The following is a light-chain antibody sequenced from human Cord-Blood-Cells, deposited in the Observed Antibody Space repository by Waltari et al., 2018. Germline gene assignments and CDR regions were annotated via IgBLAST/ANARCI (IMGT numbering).Light chain of an antibody. CDR1: QGISSY. Sequence: AIRMTQSTSSFSASTGDRVTITCRASQGISSYLAWYQQKPGKAPKLLIYAASTLQSGVPSRFSGSGSWTDFTLTISCLQSEDFATYYCQQYYSYPRTFGQGTKVEIK. CDR3: QQYYSYPRT. CDR2: AAS. J-gene: IGKJ1*01. V-gene: IGKV1-8*01.